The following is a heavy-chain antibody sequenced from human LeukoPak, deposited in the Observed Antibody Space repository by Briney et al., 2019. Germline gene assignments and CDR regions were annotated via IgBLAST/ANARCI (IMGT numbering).Heavy chain of an antibody. J-gene: IGHJ4*02. V-gene: IGHV4-39*01. CDR2: ISYTGST. CDR1: GGSISRSNYY. Sequence: SETLSLTCTVSGGSISRSNYYLAWIRQPPGKGLEWIGSISYTGSTFYNPSLKSRVTIFVDTSKNQFSLKLSSVTAADTAIYYCARAERSGSSFPWDYWGQGTLVTVSS. CDR3: ARAERSGSSFPWDY. D-gene: IGHD6-13*01.